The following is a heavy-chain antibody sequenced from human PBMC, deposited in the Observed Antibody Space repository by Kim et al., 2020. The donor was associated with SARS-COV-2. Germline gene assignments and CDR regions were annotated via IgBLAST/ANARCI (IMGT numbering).Heavy chain of an antibody. J-gene: IGHJ1*01. CDR1: GFTFSSYA. D-gene: IGHD2-8*01. CDR3: ANWGSCTNGVCVDGEYFQH. CDR2: ISGSGGST. Sequence: GGSLRLSCAASGFTFSSYAMSWVRQAPGKGLEWVSAISGSGGSTYYADSVKGRFTISRDNSKNTLYLQMNSLRAEDTAVYYCANWGSCTNGVCVDGEYFQHWGQGTLVTVSS. V-gene: IGHV3-23*01.